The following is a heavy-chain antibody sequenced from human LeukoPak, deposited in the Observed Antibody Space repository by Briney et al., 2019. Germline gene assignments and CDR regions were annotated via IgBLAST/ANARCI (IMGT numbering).Heavy chain of an antibody. D-gene: IGHD6-13*01. CDR2: ISAYNGNT. J-gene: IGHJ4*02. CDR3: ARDPNRYGSSV. Sequence: ASVKVSCKASGYTFTGYYMHWVRQAPGQGLEWMGWISAYNGNTNYAQKVQGRVTMTTDTSTSTAYMELRSLRSDDTAVYYCARDPNRYGSSVWGQGTLVTVSS. V-gene: IGHV1-18*04. CDR1: GYTFTGYY.